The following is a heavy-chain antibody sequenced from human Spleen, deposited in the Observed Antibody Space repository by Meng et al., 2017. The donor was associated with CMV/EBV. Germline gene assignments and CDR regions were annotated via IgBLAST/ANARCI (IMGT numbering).Heavy chain of an antibody. CDR2: IYSSGST. V-gene: IGHV4-61*01. CDR3: ARWQQLARGWFDP. Sequence: VSGGSVSSDSYYWSWIRQPPGKGLEWIGYIYSSGSTNYNPSLKSRVTISLDTSKSQFSLKLSSLTAADTAVYYCARWQQLARGWFDPWGQGTLVTVSS. J-gene: IGHJ5*02. CDR1: GGSVSSDSYY. D-gene: IGHD6-13*01.